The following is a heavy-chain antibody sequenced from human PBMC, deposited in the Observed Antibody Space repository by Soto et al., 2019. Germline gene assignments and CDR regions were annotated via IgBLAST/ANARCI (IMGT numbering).Heavy chain of an antibody. CDR2: IIPIFGTA. CDR3: ARRHKIRFWFDP. D-gene: IGHD3-16*01. V-gene: IGHV1-69*01. CDR1: GGTCSSYA. Sequence: QVQLVQSGAEVKKPGSSVKVSCKASGGTCSSYAISWVRQAPGQGLEWMGGIIPIFGTANYAQKFQGRVTITADESTSTAYMELSSLRSEDTAVYYGARRHKIRFWFDPWGQGTLVTVSS. J-gene: IGHJ5*02.